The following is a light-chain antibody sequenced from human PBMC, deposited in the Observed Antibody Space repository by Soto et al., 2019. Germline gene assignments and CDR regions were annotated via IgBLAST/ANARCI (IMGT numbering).Light chain of an antibody. CDR2: GAS. CDR3: QQYGSSPRT. J-gene: IGKJ1*01. CDR1: QSVSSSY. V-gene: IGKV3-20*01. Sequence: EIVLTQSPGTLSLSPGERATLSCRASQSVSSSYLAWYQQKRGQAPSLLMYGASRRATGIPERFSGSGSGTDFTLTIRRMETEDFAVYYCQQYGSSPRTFGQGTKVDI.